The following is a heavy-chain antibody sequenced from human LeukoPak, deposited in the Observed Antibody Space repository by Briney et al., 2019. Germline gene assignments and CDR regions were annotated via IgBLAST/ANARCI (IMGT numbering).Heavy chain of an antibody. D-gene: IGHD2-2*01. J-gene: IGHJ4*02. Sequence: GGSLRLSCAASGFIVSDNYMSWVRQAPGKGLEWVSVIYRSGGTFYSDSVKGRFTISRDYSKNTMYLQMNSLRAEDTAVYYCARDPGGVVPEALDYWGQGTLVTVSS. V-gene: IGHV3-53*01. CDR3: ARDPGGVVPEALDY. CDR1: GFIVSDNY. CDR2: IYRSGGT.